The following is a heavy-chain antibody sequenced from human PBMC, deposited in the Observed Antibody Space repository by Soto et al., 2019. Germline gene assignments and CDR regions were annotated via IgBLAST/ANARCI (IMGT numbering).Heavy chain of an antibody. V-gene: IGHV3-23*01. J-gene: IGHJ4*01. CDR2: IGGGAERT. CDR3: AKDPYYDFWSRSYFHF. CDR1: GFTSSSYA. Sequence: EVQLLESGGGLVQPGGSLRLSCAGYGFTSSSYAMSWVRQAPGKGLEWVSGIGGGAERTYYADSVKGRFTISRDDSKNTLYLQMNSLRAEDTALYYCAKDPYYDFWSRSYFHFWGQGTLVTVSS. D-gene: IGHD3-3*01.